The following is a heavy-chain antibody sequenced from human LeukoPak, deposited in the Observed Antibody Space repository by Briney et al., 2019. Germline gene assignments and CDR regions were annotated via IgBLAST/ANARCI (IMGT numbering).Heavy chain of an antibody. CDR3: ARLHGYSYGYIAY. D-gene: IGHD5-18*01. Sequence: SETLSLTCTVSGYSISSGYYWGWIRQPPGKGLEWIGSTYHTRSTYYNLSLKSRVTISVDTSKNQFSLKLSSVTAADTAVYYCARLHGYSYGYIAYWGKGTLVTVSS. CDR1: GYSISSGYY. J-gene: IGHJ4*02. V-gene: IGHV4-38-2*02. CDR2: TYHTRST.